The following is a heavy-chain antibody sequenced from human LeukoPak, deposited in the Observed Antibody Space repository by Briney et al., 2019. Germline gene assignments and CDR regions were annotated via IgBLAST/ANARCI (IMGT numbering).Heavy chain of an antibody. CDR2: INTKSGRT. Sequence: ASVRVSCKTSGYSFTDYYIHWVRQAPGQGLEWMGWINTKSGRTSSARKFQGRVTMTRDPSITTVYMDMAWLTSDDTAIYFCARADFIDAGPYLIGPWGQGILVTVSS. D-gene: IGHD3-3*01. V-gene: IGHV1-2*02. CDR3: ARADFIDAGPYLIGP. CDR1: GYSFTDYY. J-gene: IGHJ5*02.